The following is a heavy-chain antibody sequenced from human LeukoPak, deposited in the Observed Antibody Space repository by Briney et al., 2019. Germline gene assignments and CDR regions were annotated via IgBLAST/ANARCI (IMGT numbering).Heavy chain of an antibody. CDR1: GASISSHY. Sequence: TETLSLTCTVSGASISSHYWSWIRQPPGKGLEWTGYISYSGSTNYNPSLKSRVIISVDTSKTHFSLNLSSVTAADTAFYYCARHRVSGSSYSALDYWGQGTLVSVSS. CDR2: ISYSGST. J-gene: IGHJ4*02. D-gene: IGHD1-26*01. V-gene: IGHV4-59*08. CDR3: ARHRVSGSSYSALDY.